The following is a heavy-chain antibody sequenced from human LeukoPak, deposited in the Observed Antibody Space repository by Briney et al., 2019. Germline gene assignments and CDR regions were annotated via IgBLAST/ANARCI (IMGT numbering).Heavy chain of an antibody. CDR2: ISGSGGST. CDR1: GFTFSSYA. D-gene: IGHD6-13*01. J-gene: IGHJ6*02. CDR3: AKDPYSSSWSDYYGMDV. Sequence: GGSLRLSCAASGFTFSSYAMSWVRQAPGKGLEWVSAISGSGGSTYYADSVKGRFTISRDNSKNALYLQMNSLRAEDTAVYYCAKDPYSSSWSDYYGMDVWGQGTTVTVSS. V-gene: IGHV3-23*01.